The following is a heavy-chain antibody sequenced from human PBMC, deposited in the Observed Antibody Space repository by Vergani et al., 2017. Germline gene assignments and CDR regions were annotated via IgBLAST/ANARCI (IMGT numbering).Heavy chain of an antibody. CDR3: ARERGKYQPYYYYYMDV. CDR1: GFTFSNYA. J-gene: IGHJ6*03. Sequence: QVQLVESGGGVVQPGRSLRLSCAASGFTFSNYAMHWVRQAPGKGLEWVAVISYDGSNKHYADSVKGRFTISRDNSKNTLYLQMNSLRPDDTAVYYCARERGKYQPYYYYYMDVWGKGTTVTVSS. D-gene: IGHD2-2*01. CDR2: ISYDGSNK. V-gene: IGHV3-30*04.